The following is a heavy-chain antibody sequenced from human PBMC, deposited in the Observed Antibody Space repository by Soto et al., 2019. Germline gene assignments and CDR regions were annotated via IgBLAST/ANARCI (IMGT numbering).Heavy chain of an antibody. J-gene: IGHJ5*02. CDR2: SYYSGST. CDR3: ARALYYDFWSGYYIGSWFDP. Sequence: SETLSLTCTVSAGSLSRYYWRWIRPPPGKGLEWIGYSYYSGSTNYNPSLKSRVTISVDTSKNQYSLKLSSVTAADTAVYHCARALYYDFWSGYYIGSWFDPWGQGTLVTVSS. CDR1: AGSLSRYY. V-gene: IGHV4-59*01. D-gene: IGHD3-3*01.